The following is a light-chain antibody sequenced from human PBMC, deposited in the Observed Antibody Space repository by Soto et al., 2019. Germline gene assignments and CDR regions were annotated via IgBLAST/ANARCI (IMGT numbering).Light chain of an antibody. CDR3: SSYTGSNTYI. CDR1: SSDIGDYDY. CDR2: EVT. V-gene: IGLV2-14*01. Sequence: QSALTQPASVSGSPGQSITISCTGTSSDIGDYDYVSWYQHHPGQAPKLMIYEVTNRPSGVSNRFSGSKSGNTASLTISGLQAEDEGDYYCSSYTGSNTYIFGTGTKVTVL. J-gene: IGLJ1*01.